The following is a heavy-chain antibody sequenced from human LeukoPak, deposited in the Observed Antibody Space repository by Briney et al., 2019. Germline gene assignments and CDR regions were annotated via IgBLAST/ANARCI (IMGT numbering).Heavy chain of an antibody. Sequence: SETLSLTCTVSGGSISTFHWSWIRQPPGRGLEWIGFNHNTGRTYYNPSLKSRVTISLDRSKNQFSLKVSSVTAADTAVYFCARGYGDNSGAFDIWGQGTLVTVSS. CDR3: ARGYGDNSGAFDI. J-gene: IGHJ3*02. CDR1: GGSISTFH. D-gene: IGHD4-23*01. CDR2: NHNTGRT. V-gene: IGHV4-59*12.